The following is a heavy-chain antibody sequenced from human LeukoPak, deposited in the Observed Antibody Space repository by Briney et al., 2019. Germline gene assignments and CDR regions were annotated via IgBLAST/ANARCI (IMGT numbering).Heavy chain of an antibody. V-gene: IGHV3-7*04. CDR1: GFTFSSYW. J-gene: IGHJ4*02. CDR2: IKQDGSEK. D-gene: IGHD3-16*01. Sequence: GGSLRLSCAVSGFTFSSYWMSWVRQAPGKGLEWVANIKQDGSEKYYVDSVKGRFTISRDNAKNSLYLQMNSLRAEDTAVYYCAGGWGGTFYFDYWGQGTLVTVSS. CDR3: AGGWGGTFYFDY.